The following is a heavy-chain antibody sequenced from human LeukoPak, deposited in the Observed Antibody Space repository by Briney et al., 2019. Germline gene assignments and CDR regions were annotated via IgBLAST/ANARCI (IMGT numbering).Heavy chain of an antibody. Sequence: GGSLRLSCAASGFTFSSYGMHWVRQAPGKGLEWVAVISYDGSKKYYADPVKGRFTISRDNSKNTLYLQMNSLRVEDTAVYYCVRMDVWGQGTTVTVSS. CDR1: GFTFSSYG. CDR2: ISYDGSKK. CDR3: VRMDV. V-gene: IGHV3-30*03. J-gene: IGHJ6*02.